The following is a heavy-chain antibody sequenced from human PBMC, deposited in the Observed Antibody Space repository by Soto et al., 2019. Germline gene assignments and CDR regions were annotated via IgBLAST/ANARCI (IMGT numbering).Heavy chain of an antibody. CDR2: VNYRGST. J-gene: IGHJ4*02. V-gene: IGHV4-59*01. CDR3: ARAESSSSEGFDY. CDR1: GGSISPYY. Sequence: SETLSLTCTVSGGSISPYYWSWVRQPPGKGLEWIGHVNYRGSTSYNPSLKSRLTISMDTSKNQFSLKLKSVSAADTAVYFCARAESSSSEGFDYWGRGTLVTVSS. D-gene: IGHD6-6*01.